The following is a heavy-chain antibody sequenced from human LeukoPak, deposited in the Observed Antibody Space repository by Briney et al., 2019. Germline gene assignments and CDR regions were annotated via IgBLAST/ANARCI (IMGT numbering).Heavy chain of an antibody. V-gene: IGHV3-21*01. Sequence: GGSLRLSCAASGFTFSSYSMNWVRQAPGKGLEWVSSISSGSSYIYYADSVKGRFTISRDNAKNSLYLQMNSLRAEDTAVYYCARMDDIVVVVAATQYNWFDPWGQGTLVTVSS. CDR2: ISSGSSYI. D-gene: IGHD2-15*01. CDR1: GFTFSSYS. CDR3: ARMDDIVVVVAATQYNWFDP. J-gene: IGHJ5*02.